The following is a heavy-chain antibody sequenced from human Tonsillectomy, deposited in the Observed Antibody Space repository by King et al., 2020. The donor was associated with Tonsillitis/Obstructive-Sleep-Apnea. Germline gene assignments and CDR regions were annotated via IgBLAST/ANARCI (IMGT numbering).Heavy chain of an antibody. CDR1: GFTFNRYA. V-gene: IGHV3-33*01. J-gene: IGHJ4*02. Sequence: VQLVESGGGEVQPGRSLRLSCAASGFTFNRYAMHWVRQAPGKGLEWVAVIWYDGSNKYYADSVKGRFTISRDNSKNIVYLQMNSLRAEDTAVYYCARDPPDDSTGYFSFDYWGQGTLVTVSS. CDR3: ARDPPDDSTGYFSFDY. CDR2: IWYDGSNK. D-gene: IGHD3-22*01.